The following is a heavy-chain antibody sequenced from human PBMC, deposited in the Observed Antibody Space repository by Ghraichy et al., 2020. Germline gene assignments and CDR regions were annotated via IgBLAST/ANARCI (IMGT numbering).Heavy chain of an antibody. CDR3: ARGGYCSGGSCYLYYYGMDV. Sequence: GGSLRLSCAASGFTFDDYGMSWVRQAPGKGLEWVSGINWNGGSTGYADSVKGRFTISRDNAKNSLYLQMNSLRAEDTALYHCARGGYCSGGSCYLYYYGMDVWGQGTTVTVSS. J-gene: IGHJ6*02. D-gene: IGHD2-15*01. CDR1: GFTFDDYG. V-gene: IGHV3-20*01. CDR2: INWNGGST.